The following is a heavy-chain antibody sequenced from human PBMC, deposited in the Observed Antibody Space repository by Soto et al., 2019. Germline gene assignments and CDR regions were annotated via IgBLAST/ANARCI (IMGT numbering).Heavy chain of an antibody. Sequence: SENLSLTCAVSGGSISSVAYSWSWIRQPPGKGLEWIGYIFHSGSTYYNPSLKSRVAISVDRSKNQFSLKLSSVTAADTAVYYCARHRLGFDYWGQGTLVTVSS. CDR1: GGSISSVAYS. CDR3: ARHRLGFDY. CDR2: IFHSGST. V-gene: IGHV4-30-2*01. D-gene: IGHD6-19*01. J-gene: IGHJ4*02.